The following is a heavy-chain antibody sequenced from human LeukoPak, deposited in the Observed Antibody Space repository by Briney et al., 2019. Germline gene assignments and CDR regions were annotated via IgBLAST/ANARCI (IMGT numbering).Heavy chain of an antibody. CDR2: IWYDGSNK. CDR3: ARYDVYSGSHGGLAY. CDR1: GFTFSSYG. V-gene: IGHV3-33*01. D-gene: IGHD1-26*01. J-gene: IGHJ4*02. Sequence: PGGSLRLSCAAFGFTFSSYGMHWVRQAPGKGLEWVAVIWYDGSNKYYADSVKGRFTISRDNSKNTLYLQMNSLRAEDTAVYYCARYDVYSGSHGGLAYWGQGTLVTVSS.